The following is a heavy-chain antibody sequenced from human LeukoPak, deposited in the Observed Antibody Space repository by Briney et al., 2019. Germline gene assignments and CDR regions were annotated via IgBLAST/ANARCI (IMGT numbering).Heavy chain of an antibody. Sequence: PSQTLSLTCTVSGDSITSGSYYWSWIRQPAGKGLEWIGRIYTTGSTSYNPSLKSRVTISVDKSKNQFSLKLSSVTAADTAVYYCARSAGLLSDNPLNYWGQGTLVTVSS. CDR2: IYTTGST. CDR1: GDSITSGSYY. CDR3: ARSAGLLSDNPLNY. J-gene: IGHJ4*02. D-gene: IGHD3-10*01. V-gene: IGHV4-61*02.